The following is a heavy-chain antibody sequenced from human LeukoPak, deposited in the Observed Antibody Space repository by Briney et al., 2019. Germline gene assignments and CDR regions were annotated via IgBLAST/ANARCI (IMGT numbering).Heavy chain of an antibody. Sequence: HPGGSLRLSCAASGFTFSNFAMSWVRQAPGKGLEWVSAISVGSDSIYYTDSVKGRFTISRDNSRSTLYLQMNSLRAEDTAIYYCATHGSGSFGPWRYWGQGTLVTVSS. V-gene: IGHV3-23*01. CDR3: ATHGSGSFGPWRY. CDR2: ISVGSDSI. D-gene: IGHD3-10*01. J-gene: IGHJ4*02. CDR1: GFTFSNFA.